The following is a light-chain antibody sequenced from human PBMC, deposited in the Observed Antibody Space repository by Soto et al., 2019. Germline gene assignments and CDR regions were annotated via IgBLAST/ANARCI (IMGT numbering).Light chain of an antibody. J-gene: IGKJ4*01. CDR1: QSVSSY. V-gene: IGKV3-11*01. Sequence: EIVLTQSPATLSLSPGERATLSCRASQSVSSYLAWYQQKPGQAPRLLIYDASNRATGIPARFSGSGSGTDFTLTISSLEPEDFAVYYCQQRSNWPPRGCAFGGGTKVEIK. CDR2: DAS. CDR3: QQRSNWPPRGCA.